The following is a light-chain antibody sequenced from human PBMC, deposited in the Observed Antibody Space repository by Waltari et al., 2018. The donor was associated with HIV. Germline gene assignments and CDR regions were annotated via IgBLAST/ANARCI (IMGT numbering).Light chain of an antibody. CDR1: RSHVGSYNY. Sequence: QSALTQPASVSGSPGQSITVSCPGTRSHVGSYNYLSWYQQTPGTPPKLVIYEVSYRPSGISNRFSGSKSGNTASLTISGLQTEDEADYYCSSFTTTSTLLFGGGTKVTVL. CDR2: EVS. CDR3: SSFTTTSTLL. J-gene: IGLJ2*01. V-gene: IGLV2-14*01.